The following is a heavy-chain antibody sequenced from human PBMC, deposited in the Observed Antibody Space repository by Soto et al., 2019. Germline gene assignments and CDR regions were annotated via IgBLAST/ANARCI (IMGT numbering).Heavy chain of an antibody. V-gene: IGHV1-3*01. D-gene: IGHD6-19*01. CDR3: ARDLGGWTDY. CDR1: GYTFTSYA. J-gene: IGHJ4*02. CDR2: INAGNGNT. Sequence: QVQLVQSGAEVKKPGASVKVSCKASGYTFTSYAMHWVRQAPGQRLEWMGWINAGNGNTKYSQKFQGRATITRDTSASTAYIELSRLRSEDTTVYYCARDLGGWTDYWGQGTLVTVSS.